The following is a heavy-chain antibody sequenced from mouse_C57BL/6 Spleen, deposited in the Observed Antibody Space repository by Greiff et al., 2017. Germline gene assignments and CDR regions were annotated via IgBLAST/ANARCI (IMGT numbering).Heavy chain of an antibody. D-gene: IGHD2-3*01. J-gene: IGHJ2*01. V-gene: IGHV1-61*01. CDR2: IYPSDSET. CDR3: ARWDDGYYVD. Sequence: VQLQQSGAELVRPGSSVKLSCKASGYTFTSYWMDWVKQRPGQGLEWIGNIYPSDSETHYNQKFKDKATLTVDKSSSTAYMQLSSLTSEDSAVYYCARWDDGYYVDWGQGTTLTVSS. CDR1: GYTFTSYW.